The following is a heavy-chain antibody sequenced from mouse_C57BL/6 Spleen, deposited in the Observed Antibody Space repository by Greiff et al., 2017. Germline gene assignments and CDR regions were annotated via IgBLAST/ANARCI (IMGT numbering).Heavy chain of an antibody. CDR2: INPGSGGT. CDR1: GYAFTNYL. J-gene: IGHJ3*01. V-gene: IGHV1-54*01. Sequence: QVQLQQPGAELVKPGTSVKVSCKASGYAFTNYLIEWVKQRPGQGLEWIGVINPGSGGTNYNEKFKGKATLTADKSSSTAYMQLSSLTSEDSAVYFCARSGYGYDKAWFAYWGQGTLVTVSA. CDR3: ARSGYGYDKAWFAY. D-gene: IGHD2-2*01.